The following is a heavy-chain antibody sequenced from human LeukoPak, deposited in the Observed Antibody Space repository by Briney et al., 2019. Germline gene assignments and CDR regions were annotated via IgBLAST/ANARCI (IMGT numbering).Heavy chain of an antibody. J-gene: IGHJ4*02. D-gene: IGHD3-16*02. CDR1: GGSISSYY. Sequence: PSETLSLTCTVSGGSISSYYWSWIRQPPGKGLEWIGYIYYSGSTYYNPSLKSRVTISVDTSKNQFSLKLSSVTAADTAVYYCARAGGASVPYDYVWGSYRPLDYWGQGTLVTVSS. V-gene: IGHV4-59*12. CDR2: IYYSGST. CDR3: ARAGGASVPYDYVWGSYRPLDY.